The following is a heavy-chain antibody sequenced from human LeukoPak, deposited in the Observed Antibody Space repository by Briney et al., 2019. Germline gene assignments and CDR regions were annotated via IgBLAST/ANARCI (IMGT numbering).Heavy chain of an antibody. CDR3: ARDQGDGYNPG. V-gene: IGHV3-30-3*01. CDR1: GFSFSSYA. J-gene: IGHJ4*02. CDR2: ISYDGSNK. Sequence: PGGSLRLSCAASGFSFSSYAMHWVRQAPGKGLEWVAVISYDGSNKYYADSVKGRFTISRDNSKNTLYLQMNSLRAEDTAVYYCARDQGDGYNPGWGQGTLVTVSS. D-gene: IGHD5-24*01.